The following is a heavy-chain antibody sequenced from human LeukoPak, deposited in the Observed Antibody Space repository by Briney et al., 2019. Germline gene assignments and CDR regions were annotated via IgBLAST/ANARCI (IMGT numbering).Heavy chain of an antibody. CDR2: IYYSGST. CDR1: GGSISSYY. J-gene: IGHJ5*02. D-gene: IGHD3-22*01. V-gene: IGHV4-59*01. Sequence: SETLCLTCTVSGGSISSYYWSWIRQPPGKGLEWIGYIYYSGSTNYNPSLKSRVTISVDTSKNQFSLKLSSVTAADTAVYYCARNYYDSSGYYVWFDPWGQGTLVTVSS. CDR3: ARNYYDSSGYYVWFDP.